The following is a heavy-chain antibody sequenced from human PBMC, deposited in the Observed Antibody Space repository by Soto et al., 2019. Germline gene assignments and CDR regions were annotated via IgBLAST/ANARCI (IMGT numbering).Heavy chain of an antibody. CDR1: GFTFSSYS. Sequence: EVQLVESGGGLVKPGGSLRLSCAASGFTFSSYSMNWVRQAPGKGLEWVSSISSSSSYIYYADSVEGRFTISRDNAKNSLYLQMNRLRAEDTAVYYCARTPGFLGYCSTTSCPYGMDVWGQGTTVTVSS. V-gene: IGHV3-21*01. CDR3: ARTPGFLGYCSTTSCPYGMDV. J-gene: IGHJ6*02. D-gene: IGHD2-2*01. CDR2: ISSSSSYI.